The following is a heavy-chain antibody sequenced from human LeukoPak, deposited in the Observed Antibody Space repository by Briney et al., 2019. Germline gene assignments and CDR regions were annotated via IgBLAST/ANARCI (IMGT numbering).Heavy chain of an antibody. V-gene: IGHV4-34*01. CDR3: ARGYWYFDL. CDR2: INHSGST. CDR1: GGSFSGYY. J-gene: IGHJ2*01. Sequence: PSETLSLTCAVYGGSFSGYYWSWIRQPPGKGLEWIGEINHSGSTNYNPSLKSRVTISVDTSKNQFSLKLSSVTAADTAVYYCARGYWYFDLWGRGTLATVSS.